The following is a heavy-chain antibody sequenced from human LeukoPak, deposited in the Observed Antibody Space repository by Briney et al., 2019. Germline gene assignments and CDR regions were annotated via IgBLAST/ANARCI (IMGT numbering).Heavy chain of an antibody. J-gene: IGHJ6*02. CDR1: GYTLTELS. D-gene: IGHD2-2*01. CDR2: FDPEDGET. CDR3: ATESPIVVVPAAPYYYYYYGMDV. V-gene: IGHV1-24*01. Sequence: ASVKVSCKVPGYTLTELSMHWVRQAPGKGLEWMGGFDPEDGETIYAQKFQGRVTMTEDTSTDTAYMELSSLRSEDTAVYYCATESPIVVVPAAPYYYYYYGMDVWGQGTTVTVSS.